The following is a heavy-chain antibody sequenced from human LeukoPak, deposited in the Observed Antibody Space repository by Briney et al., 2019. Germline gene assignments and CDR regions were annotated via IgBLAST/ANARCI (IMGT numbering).Heavy chain of an antibody. CDR1: GFTFSSYS. Sequence: GGSLRLSCAASGFTFSSYSMNWVRQAPGKGLEWVGRIKSKADGGTTDYAAPVKGRFTISRDDSKNTLYLQMDSLKTEDTAVYYCTTPFVFGYKFGFEARYWGQGSLVTVSS. CDR2: IKSKADGGTT. CDR3: TTPFVFGYKFGFEARY. J-gene: IGHJ4*02. D-gene: IGHD1-1*01. V-gene: IGHV3-15*01.